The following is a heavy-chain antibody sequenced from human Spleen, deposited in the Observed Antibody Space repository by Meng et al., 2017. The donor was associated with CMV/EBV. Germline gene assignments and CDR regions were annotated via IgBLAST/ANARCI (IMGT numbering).Heavy chain of an antibody. CDR1: GGSISSYY. D-gene: IGHD2-15*01. Sequence: SETLSLTCTVSGGSISSYYWSWIRQPPGKELEWIGYISDSGSTSYSPSLKSRVTMSLDTSKNHFSLKLSSVTTADTAVYFCAREGYGSSGFYFFDYWGQGTLVTVSS. CDR3: AREGYGSSGFYFFDY. V-gene: IGHV4-59*01. J-gene: IGHJ4*02. CDR2: ISDSGST.